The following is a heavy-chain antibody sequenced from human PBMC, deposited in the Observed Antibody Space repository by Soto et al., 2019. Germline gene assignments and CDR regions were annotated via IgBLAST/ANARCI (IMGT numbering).Heavy chain of an antibody. D-gene: IGHD5-18*01. V-gene: IGHV5-10-1*01. CDR2: IDPSDSYT. J-gene: IGHJ6*02. CDR3: ARQVGSSYGWPYYGMDV. Sequence: PGESLKISCKGSGYSFTSYWISWVRQMPGKGLEWMGRIDPSDSYTNYSPSFQGHVTISADKSISTAYLQWSSLKASDTAMYYCARQVGSSYGWPYYGMDVWGQGTTVTVSS. CDR1: GYSFTSYW.